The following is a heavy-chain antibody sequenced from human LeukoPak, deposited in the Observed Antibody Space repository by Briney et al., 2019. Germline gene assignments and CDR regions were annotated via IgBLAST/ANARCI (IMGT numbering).Heavy chain of an antibody. CDR3: ARVRHSGSYPRPYYYYMDV. CDR2: IYYSGST. J-gene: IGHJ6*03. CDR1: GGSISSSSYY. Sequence: SETLSLTCTVSGGSISSSSYYWGWIRQPPGKGLEWIGSIYYSGSTYYNPSLKSRVTISVDTSKNQFSLKLSSVTAADTAVYYCARVRHSGSYPRPYYYYMDVWGKGTTVTVSS. V-gene: IGHV4-39*07. D-gene: IGHD1-26*01.